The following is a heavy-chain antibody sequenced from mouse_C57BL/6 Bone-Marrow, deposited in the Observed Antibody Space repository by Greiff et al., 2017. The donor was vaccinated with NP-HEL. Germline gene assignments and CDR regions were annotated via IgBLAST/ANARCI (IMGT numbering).Heavy chain of an antibody. CDR1: GYAFSSSW. CDR3: DITTVVAGRGYFDY. J-gene: IGHJ2*01. V-gene: IGHV1-82*01. Sequence: VQLQQSGPELVKPGASVKISCKASGYAFSSSWMNWVKQRPGKGLEWIGRIYPGDGDTNYNGKFKGKATLTADKSSSTAYMQLSSLTSEDSAVYFCDITTVVAGRGYFDYWGQGTTLTVSS. D-gene: IGHD1-1*01. CDR2: IYPGDGDT.